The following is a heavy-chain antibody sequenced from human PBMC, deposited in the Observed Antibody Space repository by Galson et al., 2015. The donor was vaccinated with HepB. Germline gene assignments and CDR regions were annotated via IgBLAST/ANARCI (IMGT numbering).Heavy chain of an antibody. CDR1: GSTFTGYY. CDR3: ARAGYGSELELPNPDY. CDR2: INPNSGGT. V-gene: IGHV1-2*04. J-gene: IGHJ4*02. D-gene: IGHD1-7*01. Sequence: SVKVSCKASGSTFTGYYMHWVRQAPGQGLEWMGWINPNSGGTNYAQKFQGWVTMTRDTSISTAYMELSRLRSDDTAVYYCARAGYGSELELPNPDYWGQGTLVTVSS.